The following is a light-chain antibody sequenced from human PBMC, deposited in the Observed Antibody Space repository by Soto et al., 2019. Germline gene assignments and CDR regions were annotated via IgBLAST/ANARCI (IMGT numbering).Light chain of an antibody. CDR3: QVWDISSAHVI. Sequence: SYELTQPPSVSVAPGQTARVACGGSNIGSKSVHWYQQKPGHAPVLVMYYDSDRPSGIPERFSGSNSGNTATLTISRVEAGDEADCYCQVWDISSAHVIFGGGTKLTVL. J-gene: IGLJ2*01. V-gene: IGLV3-21*01. CDR2: YDS. CDR1: NIGSKS.